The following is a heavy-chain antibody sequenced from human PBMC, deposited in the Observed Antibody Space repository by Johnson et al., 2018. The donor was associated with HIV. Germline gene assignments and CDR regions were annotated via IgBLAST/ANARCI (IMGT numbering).Heavy chain of an antibody. CDR2: LYSAGSA. Sequence: VQLVESGGGLIQPGGSLRLSSAASGFAVRSNYMNWVRQTPGKGLEWVSILYSAGSAYYADSVKGRFTISRDNSKNTLYLQMNSLRVEDTAVYYCARDPIAFRNYYGSGSAFDIWGQGTMVTVSS. D-gene: IGHD3-10*01. V-gene: IGHV3-53*01. J-gene: IGHJ3*02. CDR1: GFAVRSNY. CDR3: ARDPIAFRNYYGSGSAFDI.